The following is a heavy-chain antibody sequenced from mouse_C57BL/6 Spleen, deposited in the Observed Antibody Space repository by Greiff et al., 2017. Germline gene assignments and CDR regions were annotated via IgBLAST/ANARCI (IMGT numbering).Heavy chain of an antibody. CDR2: IDPANGNT. CDR3: ARSTGSPYYYAMDY. V-gene: IGHV14-3*01. CDR1: GFNIKNNY. Sequence: VQLKESVAELVRPGASVKLSCTASGFNIKNNYMPWVKQRPEQGLEWIGRIDPANGNTKYAPKFQGKATITADTSSNTAYLQLSSLTSEDTAIYYCARSTGSPYYYAMDYWGQGTSVTVSS. J-gene: IGHJ4*01. D-gene: IGHD4-1*01.